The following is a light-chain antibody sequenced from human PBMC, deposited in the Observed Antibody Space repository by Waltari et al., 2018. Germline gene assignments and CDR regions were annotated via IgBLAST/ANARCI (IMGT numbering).Light chain of an antibody. V-gene: IGKV3-15*01. CDR3: HQYNNWPLYT. Sequence: EIDMTQSPATLSLSPGERATLSCRASERIARNLAWYQQKAGQPPRRLIYDASTRAMGVPVRFTGSGSGTEFTLTISSLQSEDFAVYHCHQYNNWPLYTFGQGTRLEIK. CDR1: ERIARN. J-gene: IGKJ2*01. CDR2: DAS.